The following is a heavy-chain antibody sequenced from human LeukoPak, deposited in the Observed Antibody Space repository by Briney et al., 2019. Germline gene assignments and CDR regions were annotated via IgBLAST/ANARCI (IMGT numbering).Heavy chain of an antibody. CDR1: AGSISSSSYY. CDR3: ARHYKVPAGGSYYFEY. V-gene: IGHV4-39*01. Sequence: SETLSLTCTVSAGSISSSSYYSGWLRQPPGKGLAWIGGIYYSGSTYYKPSLKSRVTISVDTAKNQFSLKLSSVTAADTAVYYCARHYKVPAGGSYYFEYWGQGNLVTVSS. D-gene: IGHD2-2*01. CDR2: IYYSGST. J-gene: IGHJ4*02.